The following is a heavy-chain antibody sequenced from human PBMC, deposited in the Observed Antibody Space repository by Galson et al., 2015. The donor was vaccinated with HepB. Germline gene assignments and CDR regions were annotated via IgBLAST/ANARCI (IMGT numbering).Heavy chain of an antibody. CDR3: ARDPFQYRSSFDY. D-gene: IGHD6-6*01. Sequence: VKPTQTLTLTCTFSGFSLATSGVGVGWIRQPPGKALEWLALIYWNDDKRYSPSLETRLTISKDAPKKQVVLTMTNVDAADTATYYCARDPFQYRSSFDYWGLGTQVTVSS. J-gene: IGHJ4*02. V-gene: IGHV2-5*01. CDR2: IYWNDDK. CDR1: GFSLATSGVG.